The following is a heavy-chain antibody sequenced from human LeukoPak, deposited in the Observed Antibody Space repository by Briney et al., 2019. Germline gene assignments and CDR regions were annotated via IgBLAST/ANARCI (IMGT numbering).Heavy chain of an antibody. D-gene: IGHD4-11*01. Sequence: PSETLSLTCAVYGGSFSGFYWSWIRQPPGKGLEWIGEINHSGSTNYNPSLKSRLTISVDTSKNQFSLKLSSVTAADTAVYYCARTTVTYYYYYGMDVWGQGTTVTVSS. J-gene: IGHJ6*02. CDR1: GGSFSGFY. CDR2: INHSGST. CDR3: ARTTVTYYYYYGMDV. V-gene: IGHV4-34*01.